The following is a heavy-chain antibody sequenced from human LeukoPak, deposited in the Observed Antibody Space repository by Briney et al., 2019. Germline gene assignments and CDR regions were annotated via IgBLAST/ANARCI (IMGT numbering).Heavy chain of an antibody. D-gene: IGHD2-2*01. J-gene: IGHJ3*02. CDR1: GFTFSSYS. Sequence: GSLRLSCAASGFTFSSYSMNWVRQAPGKGLEWVSSISSSSSYIYYADSVKGRFTISRDNAKNSLYLQLHSLRAEDTAVYYCARDPYCTSTSCFFVAFDIWGQGTMVTVSS. CDR3: ARDPYCTSTSCFFVAFDI. V-gene: IGHV3-21*01. CDR2: ISSSSSYI.